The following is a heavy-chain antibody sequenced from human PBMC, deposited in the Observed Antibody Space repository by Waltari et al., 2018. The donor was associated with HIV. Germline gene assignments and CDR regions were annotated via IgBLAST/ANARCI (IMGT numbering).Heavy chain of an antibody. V-gene: IGHV4-61*02. CDR3: ARGVPAATDWFDP. J-gene: IGHJ5*02. CDR2: IYISGST. Sequence: QVQLQESGPGLVKPSQTLSLTCTVAGGSISSGSYYWSWIRQPAGKGMEWIGRIYISGSTNYNPALKSRVTISVDTSKNHFSLKLNSVTAADTAVYYCARGVPAATDWFDPWGQGTLVTVSS. D-gene: IGHD2-2*01. CDR1: GGSISSGSYY.